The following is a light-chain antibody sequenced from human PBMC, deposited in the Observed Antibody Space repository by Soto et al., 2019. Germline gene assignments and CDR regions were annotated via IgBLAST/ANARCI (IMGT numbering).Light chain of an antibody. CDR1: QSVSSGY. CDR3: QQYGNSPPSVT. V-gene: IGKV3-20*01. J-gene: IGKJ3*01. CDR2: GAS. Sequence: EVVLTQSPVTLSLSPGERATLSCRASQSVSSGYLVWYQQKPGQAPRLLIYGASSRATGIPDRFSGSGSGTDFTLTISRLEPEDFAVYYCQQYGNSPPSVTFGPGTKVEIK.